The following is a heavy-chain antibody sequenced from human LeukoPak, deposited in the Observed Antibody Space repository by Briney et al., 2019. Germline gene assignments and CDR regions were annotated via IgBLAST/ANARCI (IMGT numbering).Heavy chain of an antibody. CDR1: GGSISSGAYY. D-gene: IGHD3-16*01. Sequence: SETLSLTCTVSGGSISSGAYYWSWIRQHPGKGLEWIGYIYYSGSTHYNPSLKSRVTISADTSKNQFSLRLSSVTAADTAVYYCARGALNTWYGMDVWGQGTTVTVSS. CDR2: IYYSGST. V-gene: IGHV4-31*03. J-gene: IGHJ6*02. CDR3: ARGALNTWYGMDV.